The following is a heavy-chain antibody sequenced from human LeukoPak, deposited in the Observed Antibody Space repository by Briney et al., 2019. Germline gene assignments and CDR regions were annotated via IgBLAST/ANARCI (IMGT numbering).Heavy chain of an antibody. D-gene: IGHD3-10*01. CDR1: GFTFSSYS. CDR2: ISSSSSYI. V-gene: IGHV3-21*01. J-gene: IGHJ3*02. Sequence: GGSLRLSCAASGFTFSSYSMNWVRQAPGKGLEWVSPISSSSSYIYYADSVKGRFTISRDNAKNSLYLQMNSLRAEDTAVYYCARRMLLWFGEPDAFDIWGQGTMVTVSS. CDR3: ARRMLLWFGEPDAFDI.